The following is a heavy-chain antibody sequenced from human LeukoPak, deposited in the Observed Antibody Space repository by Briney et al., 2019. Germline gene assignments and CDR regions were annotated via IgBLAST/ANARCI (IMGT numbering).Heavy chain of an antibody. CDR2: INPNSGGT. Sequence: ASVKVSCKASGYTFTVYYMHWVRQAPGQGLEWMGLINPNSGGTNYAQKFRGRVTMTRDTSISTAYMELSRLRSDDTAVYYCARDMAAVAGQGYECFDCWGQGTLVTVSS. D-gene: IGHD6-19*01. J-gene: IGHJ4*02. V-gene: IGHV1-2*02. CDR1: GYTFTVYY. CDR3: ARDMAAVAGQGYECFDC.